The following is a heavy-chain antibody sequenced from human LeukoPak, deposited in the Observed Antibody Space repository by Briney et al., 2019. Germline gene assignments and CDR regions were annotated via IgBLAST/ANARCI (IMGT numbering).Heavy chain of an antibody. CDR1: GGSISSYY. J-gene: IGHJ6*02. CDR3: ARGAPLVVVAATKAYYYYGMDV. V-gene: IGHV4-4*07. CDR2: IYTSGST. Sequence: SETLSLTCTVSGGSISSYYWSWIRQPAGKGLEWIGRIYTSGSTNYNPSLKSRVTMSVDTSKNQFSLKLSSVTAADTAVYYCARGAPLVVVAATKAYYYYGMDVWGQGTTVTVSS. D-gene: IGHD2-15*01.